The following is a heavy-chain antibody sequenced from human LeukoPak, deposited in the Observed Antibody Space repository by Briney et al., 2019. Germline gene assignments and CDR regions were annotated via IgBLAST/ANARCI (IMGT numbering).Heavy chain of an antibody. CDR1: EFTFSSYW. CDR2: IYSGGST. V-gene: IGHV3-66*02. Sequence: GGSLRLSCAASEFTFSSYWMSWVRQAPGKGLEWVSVIYSGGSTYYADSVKGRFTISRDNSKNTLYLQMNSLRAEDTAVYYCARDPHSSSWYYYFDYWGQGTLVTVSS. J-gene: IGHJ4*02. CDR3: ARDPHSSSWYYYFDY. D-gene: IGHD6-13*01.